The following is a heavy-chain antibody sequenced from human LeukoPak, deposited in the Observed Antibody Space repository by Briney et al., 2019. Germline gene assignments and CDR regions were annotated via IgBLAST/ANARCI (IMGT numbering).Heavy chain of an antibody. V-gene: IGHV4-39*07. CDR3: ARATTYDFWSGYHKYHFDY. D-gene: IGHD3-3*01. CDR1: GGSISSSSYY. J-gene: IGHJ4*02. Sequence: SETLSLTCTVSGGSISSSSYYWGWIRQPPGKGLEWIGSIYYSGSTYYNPSLKSRVTISVDTSKNQFSLKLSSVTAADTAVYYCARATTYDFWSGYHKYHFDYWGQGTLVTVSS. CDR2: IYYSGST.